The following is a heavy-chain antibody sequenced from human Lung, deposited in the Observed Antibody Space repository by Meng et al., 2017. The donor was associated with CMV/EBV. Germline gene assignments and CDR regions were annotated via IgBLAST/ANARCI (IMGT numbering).Heavy chain of an antibody. J-gene: IGHJ4*02. CDR2: IYHSGGT. D-gene: IGHD6-19*01. CDR1: GGSISISTW. Sequence: QMERQGSGPGLVKPSGTLSLPCAVSGGSISISTWWSWVRQPPGKGLEWIGEIYHSGGTNYNPSLRGRVTISLDKSKNKFSLTLRSVTAADTAVYYCARDPYATGWAGWGQGTLVTVSS. CDR3: ARDPYATGWAG. V-gene: IGHV4-4*02.